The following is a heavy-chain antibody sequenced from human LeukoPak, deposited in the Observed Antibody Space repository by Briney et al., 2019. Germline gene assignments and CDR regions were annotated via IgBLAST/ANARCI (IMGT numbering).Heavy chain of an antibody. Sequence: GGSLRLSCAASGFAFSTYSMNWVRQAPGKGLVGISSITSTATYIYYADSVKGRFTISRDNTKNSLYLQMNSLRAEDTAVYFCARVAGGKFHLDYWGQGTQVTVSS. V-gene: IGHV3-21*01. D-gene: IGHD6-13*01. J-gene: IGHJ4*02. CDR2: ITSTATYI. CDR1: GFAFSTYS. CDR3: ARVAGGKFHLDY.